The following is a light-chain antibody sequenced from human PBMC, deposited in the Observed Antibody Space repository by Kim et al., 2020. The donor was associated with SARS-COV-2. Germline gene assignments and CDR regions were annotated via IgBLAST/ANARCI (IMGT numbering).Light chain of an antibody. CDR1: SNNVGYQG. J-gene: IGLJ3*02. V-gene: IGLV10-54*01. CDR3: SAWDARLRVWL. Sequence: QTATSTCTGNSNNVGYQGAAWLQQHQGHPPKLLSSRSISRPSGISERYSASRSGSTASLTITGLQLEDEADYYCSAWDARLRVWLFGGGTQLTVL. CDR2: RSI.